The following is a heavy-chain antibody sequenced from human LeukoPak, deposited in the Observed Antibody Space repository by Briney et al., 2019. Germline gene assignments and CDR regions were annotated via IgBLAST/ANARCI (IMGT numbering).Heavy chain of an antibody. D-gene: IGHD7-27*01. V-gene: IGHV3-23*01. CDR1: GFTFSSYA. CDR2: ISGSGGST. CDR3: AKGPPGPISPNWAFDY. Sequence: PGGSLRLSCAASGFTFSSYAMSWVRQAPGKGLEWVSAISGSGGSTYYADSVKGRFTISRDNSKNTLYLQMNSLRAEDTAVYYCAKGPPGPISPNWAFDYWGQGTLVTVSS. J-gene: IGHJ4*02.